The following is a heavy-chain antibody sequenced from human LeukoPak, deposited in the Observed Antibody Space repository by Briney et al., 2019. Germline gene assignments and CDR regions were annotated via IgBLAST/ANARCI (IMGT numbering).Heavy chain of an antibody. CDR1: GYTFTDFY. J-gene: IGHJ4*02. CDR2: INPDSGGI. D-gene: IGHD3-22*01. V-gene: IGHV1-2*02. CDR3: ATPGRYDSSLLAGH. Sequence: ASVKVSCKASGYTFTDFYIHWVRQAPGQGLEWMGWINPDSGGIVYAQKFQGRVIMIRDTSISTAYMELTRLRSDDTAVYYCATPGRYDSSLLAGHWGQGTLVTVSS.